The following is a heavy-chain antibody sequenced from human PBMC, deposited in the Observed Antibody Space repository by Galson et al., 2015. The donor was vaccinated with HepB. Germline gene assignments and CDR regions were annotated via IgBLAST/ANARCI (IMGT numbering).Heavy chain of an antibody. J-gene: IGHJ6*02. Sequence: SLRLSCAAPGFTFGHYAMHWVRQAPGKGLEWVSSISSSSSYIYYADSVKGRFTISRDNAKNSLYLQMNSLRAEDTAVYYCARDPDRDGYNWGYYYYYGMDVWGQGTTVTVSS. D-gene: IGHD5-24*01. CDR2: ISSSSSYI. CDR1: GFTFGHYA. CDR3: ARDPDRDGYNWGYYYYYGMDV. V-gene: IGHV3-21*01.